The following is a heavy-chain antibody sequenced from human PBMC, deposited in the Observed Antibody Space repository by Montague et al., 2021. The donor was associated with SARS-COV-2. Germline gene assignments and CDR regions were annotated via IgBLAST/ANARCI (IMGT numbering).Heavy chain of an antibody. CDR1: SGSINSGGFY. V-gene: IGHV4-31*03. CDR3: ARSVRGYCIDDSYLARYYYGLDV. Sequence: TLSLTCSVSSGSINSGGFYWSWIRQPPGKGLEWIGYIYYSGSTYYXPSLESRLTISVDTSKNQFSLNLCSVTAADTAVYYCARSVRGYCIDDSYLARYYYGLDVWGQGTTVTVSS. CDR2: IYYSGST. D-gene: IGHD2-21*01. J-gene: IGHJ6*02.